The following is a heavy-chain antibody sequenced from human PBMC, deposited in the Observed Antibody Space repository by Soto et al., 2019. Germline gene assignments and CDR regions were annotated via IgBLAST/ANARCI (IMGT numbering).Heavy chain of an antibody. CDR3: ARGSKHGSHFYGMDV. Sequence: GESLKISCVGAGYSFITYWVAWVRQMPGKGLEWMGIFNPRDPAATYSPSFQGQVTISADRTISTAYLQWNSLKASDTAIYYCARGSKHGSHFYGMDVWRQGTTVHVSS. J-gene: IGHJ6*01. D-gene: IGHD1-26*01. CDR2: FNPRDPAA. V-gene: IGHV5-51*01. CDR1: GYSFITYW.